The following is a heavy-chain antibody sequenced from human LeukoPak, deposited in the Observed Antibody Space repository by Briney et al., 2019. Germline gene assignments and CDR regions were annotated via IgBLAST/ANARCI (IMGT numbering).Heavy chain of an antibody. D-gene: IGHD3-16*02. J-gene: IGHJ4*02. CDR3: AKHPIRLGELSSFDY. Sequence: ASETLSLTCTVSGGSISSYYWSWIRQPAGKGLEWIGRIYTSGSTNYNPSLKSRVTMSVDTSKNQFSLKLSSVTAADTAVYYCAKHPIRLGELSSFDYWGQGTLVTVSS. V-gene: IGHV4-4*07. CDR2: IYTSGST. CDR1: GGSISSYY.